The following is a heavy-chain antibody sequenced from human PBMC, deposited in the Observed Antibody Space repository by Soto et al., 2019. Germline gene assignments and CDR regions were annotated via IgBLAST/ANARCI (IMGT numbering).Heavy chain of an antibody. Sequence: QVQLQQSGPGLVEPSQTLSLTCAISGDSVSNNGATWNWIRQSPSRGLEWLGRTYYRSKWISDYAISVKSRIRLNPDTSKNQFSLHLNCVTPEDTAVYYCARDPPDFYSGFDLWGQGILVTVSS. CDR2: TYYRSKWIS. D-gene: IGHD1-26*01. V-gene: IGHV6-1*01. J-gene: IGHJ5*02. CDR1: GDSVSNNGAT. CDR3: ARDPPDFYSGFDL.